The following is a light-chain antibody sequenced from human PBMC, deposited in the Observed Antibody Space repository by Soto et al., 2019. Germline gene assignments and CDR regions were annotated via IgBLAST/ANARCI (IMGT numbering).Light chain of an antibody. CDR3: SSYGGSNNLV. V-gene: IGLV2-8*01. CDR1: SSDVGVYNY. Sequence: QSVLTQPPSASGSPGQSVTISCTGTSSDVGVYNYVSWYQQHPGKAPKLMIYEVNKRPSGVPDRFSGSKSGNTASLTVSGLQAEDEADYYCSSYGGSNNLVFGGGTQLTVL. CDR2: EVN. J-gene: IGLJ2*01.